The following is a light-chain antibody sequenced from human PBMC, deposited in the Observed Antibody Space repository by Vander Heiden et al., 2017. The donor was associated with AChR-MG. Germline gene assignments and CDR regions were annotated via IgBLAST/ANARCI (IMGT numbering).Light chain of an antibody. CDR2: GAS. J-gene: IGKJ2*01. V-gene: IGKV3-20*01. CDR1: QSVSSSY. Sequence: EIVLTQSPGTLSLSPGERATLSCRASQSVSSSYLAWYQQKPGQAPRLLIYGASSRATGIPDRFSGSGYGTDFTLTISRREPEDFAVYYCQQYGSSPLYTFGQRTKLEIK. CDR3: QQYGSSPLYT.